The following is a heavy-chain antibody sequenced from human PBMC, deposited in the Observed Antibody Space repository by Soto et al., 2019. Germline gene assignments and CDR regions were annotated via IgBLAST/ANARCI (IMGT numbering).Heavy chain of an antibody. Sequence: EVQLVESGGGLVQPGGSLRLSCTASGFNFSSYWTHWVRQVPGRGLVWVSRINSDGSRTSYADSVKGRFTISRDNSKNTLYLQMNSLRAEDTAVYYCAKPRIVGATSDFDYWGQGTLVTVSS. J-gene: IGHJ4*02. V-gene: IGHV3-74*01. CDR2: INSDGSRT. D-gene: IGHD1-26*01. CDR3: AKPRIVGATSDFDY. CDR1: GFNFSSYW.